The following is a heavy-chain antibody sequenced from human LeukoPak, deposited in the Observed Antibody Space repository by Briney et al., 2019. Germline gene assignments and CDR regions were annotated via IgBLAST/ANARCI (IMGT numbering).Heavy chain of an antibody. Sequence: SVKVSCKASGGTVSSYAISWVRQAPGQGLEWMGGIIPIFGTANYAQKFQGRVTITTDESTSTAYMELSSLRSEDTAVYYCARERRLRFLEWLFDAFDIWGQGTMVTVSS. V-gene: IGHV1-69*05. J-gene: IGHJ3*02. D-gene: IGHD3-3*01. CDR3: ARERRLRFLEWLFDAFDI. CDR2: IIPIFGTA. CDR1: GGTVSSYA.